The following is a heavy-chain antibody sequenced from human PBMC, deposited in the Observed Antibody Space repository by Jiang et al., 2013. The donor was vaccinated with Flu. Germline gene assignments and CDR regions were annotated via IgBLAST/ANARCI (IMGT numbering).Heavy chain of an antibody. CDR3: ARITDAGTYYFDY. D-gene: IGHD6-13*01. Sequence: QSGAEVKKPGASVRVSCRTSGFTFTTYPIAWVRQAPGQGLEWMGWISTFNGNTNYEQKLHGRLTMTRDTSTSTVHMELRSLRSDDTAVYYCARITDAGTYYFDYWGQGTLVTVSS. J-gene: IGHJ4*02. V-gene: IGHV1-18*01. CDR2: ISTFNGNT. CDR1: GFTFTTYP.